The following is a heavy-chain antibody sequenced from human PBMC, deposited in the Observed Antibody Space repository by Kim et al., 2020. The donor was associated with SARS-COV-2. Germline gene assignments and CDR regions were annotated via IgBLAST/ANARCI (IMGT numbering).Heavy chain of an antibody. V-gene: IGHV3-21*01. J-gene: IGHJ6*02. CDR2: ISSSSSYI. Sequence: GGSLRLSCAASGFTFSSYSMNWVRQAPGKGLEWVSSISSSSSYIYYADSVKGRFTISRDNAKNSLYLQMNSLRAEDTAVYYCARDDALALVGATGGMDVWGQGTTVTVSS. CDR3: ARDDALALVGATGGMDV. D-gene: IGHD1-26*01. CDR1: GFTFSSYS.